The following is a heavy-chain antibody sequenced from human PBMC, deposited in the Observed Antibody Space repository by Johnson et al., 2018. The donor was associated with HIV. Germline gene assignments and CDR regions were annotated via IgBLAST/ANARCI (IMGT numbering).Heavy chain of an antibody. J-gene: IGHJ3*02. CDR2: IWYDGSNE. D-gene: IGHD4-23*01. CDR1: GFSFSSYG. CDR3: AKSPGKDHGGNSGAFHI. Sequence: QVQLLESGGGVVQPGRSLRLSCAASGFSFSSYGMHWVRQAPGKGLEWVAVIWYDGSNEHYADSVKGRFTISRDNSKNTLYLQMSSLRAEDTAVYYCAKSPGKDHGGNSGAFHIWGQGTMVTVSS. V-gene: IGHV3-33*06.